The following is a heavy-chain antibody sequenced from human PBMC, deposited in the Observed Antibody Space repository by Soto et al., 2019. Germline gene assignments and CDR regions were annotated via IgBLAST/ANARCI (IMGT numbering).Heavy chain of an antibody. CDR2: IDIAGNT. J-gene: IGHJ3*01. Sequence: GGSLRLSCAASGFTFSSYDMHWVRQAKGKGLEWVSAIDIAGNTYYGGSGKGRFTISRENGKNSLYLQMSSLRAGDTAVYYCAREGERGSGNSVDALDVWGQGTLVTVSS. CDR1: GFTFSSYD. V-gene: IGHV3-13*01. CDR3: AREGERGSGNSVDALDV. D-gene: IGHD1-1*01.